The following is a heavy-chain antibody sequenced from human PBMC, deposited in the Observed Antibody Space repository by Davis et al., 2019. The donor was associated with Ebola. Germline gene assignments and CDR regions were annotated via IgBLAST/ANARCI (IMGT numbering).Heavy chain of an antibody. CDR3: ARGLITFGGAYYFDY. CDR2: INHSGST. J-gene: IGHJ4*02. D-gene: IGHD3-16*01. Sequence: LRLSCAAYGGSFSGYYWSWIRQPPGKGLEWIGEINHSGSTNYNPSLKSRVTISVDTSKNQFSLKLSSVTAADTAVYYCARGLITFGGAYYFDYWGQGTLVTVSS. V-gene: IGHV4-34*01. CDR1: GGSFSGYY.